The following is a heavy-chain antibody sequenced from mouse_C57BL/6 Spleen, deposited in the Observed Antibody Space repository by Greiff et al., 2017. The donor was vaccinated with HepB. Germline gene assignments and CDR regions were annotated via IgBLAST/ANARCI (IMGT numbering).Heavy chain of an antibody. J-gene: IGHJ2*01. CDR2: INPNNGGT. CDR1: GYTFTDYY. CDR3: AMDYGSSYLDY. Sequence: EVQLQQSGPELVKPGASVKISCKASGYTFTDYYMNWVKQSHGKSLEWIGDINPNNGGTSYNQKFKGKATLTVDKSSSTAYMELRSLTSEDSAVYYCAMDYGSSYLDYWGQGTTLTVSS. D-gene: IGHD1-1*01. V-gene: IGHV1-26*01.